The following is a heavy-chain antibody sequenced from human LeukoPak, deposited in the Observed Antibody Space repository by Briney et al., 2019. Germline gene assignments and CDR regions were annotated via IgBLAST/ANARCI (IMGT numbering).Heavy chain of an antibody. Sequence: SVKVSCNASGGTFSNYVLSWVRQAPRQGLEWMGGIIPIIGTANYAQKFQGRVTITVDESTSTAYLEVSTLRSEDTALYYCATSSDAMTSTTFDIWGQGTMVSVSS. CDR1: GGTFSNYV. D-gene: IGHD2-2*01. CDR2: IIPIIGTA. V-gene: IGHV1-69*01. CDR3: ATSSDAMTSTTFDI. J-gene: IGHJ3*02.